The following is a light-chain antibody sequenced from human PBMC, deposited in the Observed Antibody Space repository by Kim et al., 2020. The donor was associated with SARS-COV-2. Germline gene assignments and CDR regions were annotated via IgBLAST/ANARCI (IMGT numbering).Light chain of an antibody. J-gene: IGLJ3*02. Sequence: RVTISCTGRSSNIGAYYDVHWYQQLPGTAPKLLIHGNTNRPSGVPDRFSGSKSGTSASLDITGLQAEDEAVYYCQSYDRSLSGSVFGGGTQLTVL. CDR1: SSNIGAYYD. V-gene: IGLV1-40*01. CDR3: QSYDRSLSGSV. CDR2: GNT.